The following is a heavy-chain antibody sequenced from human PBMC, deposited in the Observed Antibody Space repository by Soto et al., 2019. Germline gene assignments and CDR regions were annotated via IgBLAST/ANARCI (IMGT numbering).Heavy chain of an antibody. J-gene: IGHJ4*02. Sequence: QVQVVQSGAEVKTPGASVKVSCKISGYTLTDLFIQWVRQAPGKGLEWMGGFDPEDGEALYAQNFRGRVTMTEDRSTDTVYMELSSLRAEDTALFYCAILAHSALAGDTFYIDYWGQGTLVTVSS. CDR2: FDPEDGEA. D-gene: IGHD2-21*02. V-gene: IGHV1-24*01. CDR3: AILAHSALAGDTFYIDY. CDR1: GYTLTDLF.